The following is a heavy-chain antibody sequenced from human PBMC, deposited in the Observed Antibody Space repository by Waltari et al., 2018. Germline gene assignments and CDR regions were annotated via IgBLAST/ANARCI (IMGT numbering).Heavy chain of an antibody. J-gene: IGHJ4*02. Sequence: EVQLVESGGGLVQPGGSLRLPCAASGFSFSTYWMSWVRQAPGKGLESVANIKEDGSEKYYVDSVKGRFTISRDNAKNSLFLQMNSLRIEDTAVYYCARWMDTSGWYLDYWGQGNVVTVSS. CDR2: IKEDGSEK. D-gene: IGHD6-19*01. V-gene: IGHV3-7*01. CDR3: ARWMDTSGWYLDY. CDR1: GFSFSTYW.